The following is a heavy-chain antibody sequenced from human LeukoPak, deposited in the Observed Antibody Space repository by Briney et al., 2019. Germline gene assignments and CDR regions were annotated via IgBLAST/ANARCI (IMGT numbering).Heavy chain of an antibody. CDR3: ARREDTAMTPIDY. CDR1: GGSFSGYY. D-gene: IGHD5-18*01. J-gene: IGHJ4*02. CDR2: INHSGST. Sequence: SETLSLTCAVYGGSFSGYYWSWIRQPPGKGLEWIGEINHSGSTNYNPSLKSRVTISVDTSKNQFSLKLSSVTAADTAVYYCARREDTAMTPIDYWGQGTLVTVSS. V-gene: IGHV4-34*01.